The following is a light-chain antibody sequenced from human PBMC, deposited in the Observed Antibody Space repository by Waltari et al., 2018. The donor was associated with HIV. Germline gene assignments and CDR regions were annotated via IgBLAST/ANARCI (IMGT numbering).Light chain of an antibody. J-gene: IGLJ2*01. V-gene: IGLV1-44*01. CDR1: SSNIGRNT. Sequence: QSVLTQPPSASGTPGQRVTISCSGSSSNIGRNTVNWYQQHPGTAPTLLIYTDNSRPSVVPDRFSDSESVTSAFLSISGLQSEAEADYYCAAWDDSPNGPVFGGGTKLTVL. CDR3: AAWDDSPNGPV. CDR2: TDN.